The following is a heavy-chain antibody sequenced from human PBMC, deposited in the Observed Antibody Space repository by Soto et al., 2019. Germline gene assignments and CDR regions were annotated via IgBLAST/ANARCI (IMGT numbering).Heavy chain of an antibody. CDR2: ISYDGSNK. Sequence: GGSLRLSCAASGFTFSSYGMHWVRQAPGKGLEWVAVISYDGSNKYYADSVKGRFTISRDNSKNTLYLQMNSLRAEDTAVYYCAKDDGSYLDYWGQGTLVTVSS. CDR3: AKDDGSYLDY. J-gene: IGHJ4*02. V-gene: IGHV3-30*18. D-gene: IGHD2-2*03. CDR1: GFTFSSYG.